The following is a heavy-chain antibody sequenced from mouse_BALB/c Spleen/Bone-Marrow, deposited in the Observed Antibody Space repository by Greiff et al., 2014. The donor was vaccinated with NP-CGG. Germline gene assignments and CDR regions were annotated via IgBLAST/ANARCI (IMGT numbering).Heavy chain of an antibody. Sequence: EVQLVESGAELVKPGASVKLSCTASGFNIKDTYMHWVKQRPEQGLEWIGRIDPANGNTKYDPKFQGKATITADTSSNTAYLQLSSLTSEDTAVYYCARVKLWSYAMDYWGQGTSVTVS. V-gene: IGHV14-3*02. CDR1: GFNIKDTY. CDR2: IDPANGNT. J-gene: IGHJ4*01. CDR3: ARVKLWSYAMDY. D-gene: IGHD1-1*02.